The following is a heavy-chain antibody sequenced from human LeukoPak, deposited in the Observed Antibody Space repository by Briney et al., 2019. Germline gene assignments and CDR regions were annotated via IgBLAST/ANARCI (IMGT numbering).Heavy chain of an antibody. Sequence: GGSLRLSCAASGFTVSSNYMSWVRQAPGKGLEWVSVIYSGGSTYYADSVKGRFTISRDNSKNALYLQMNSLRAEDTAVYYCARDLGSGWYYFDYWGQGTLVTVSS. CDR3: ARDLGSGWYYFDY. CDR2: IYSGGST. D-gene: IGHD6-19*01. CDR1: GFTVSSNY. V-gene: IGHV3-66*01. J-gene: IGHJ4*02.